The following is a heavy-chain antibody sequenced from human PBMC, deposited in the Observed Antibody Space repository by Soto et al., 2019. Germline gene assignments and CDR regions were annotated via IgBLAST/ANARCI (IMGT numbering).Heavy chain of an antibody. CDR1: GYTFTSYY. CDR3: VKGPYYDILTGYQSGYYYYYMDV. V-gene: IGHV1-46*01. Sequence: ASVKVSCKASGYTFTSYYMHWVRQAPGQGLEWMGIINPSGGSTSYAQKFQGRVTMTRDTSTSTVYMELSSLRSEDTAVYYCVKGPYYDILTGYQSGYYYYYMDVWGKGTTVTVSS. D-gene: IGHD3-9*01. CDR2: INPSGGST. J-gene: IGHJ6*03.